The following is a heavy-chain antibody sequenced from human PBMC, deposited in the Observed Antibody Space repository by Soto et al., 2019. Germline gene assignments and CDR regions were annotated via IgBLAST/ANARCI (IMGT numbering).Heavy chain of an antibody. CDR2: INPIGGRT. Sequence: ASVKVSCKASGHTFNSYYIHWVRQAPGQGLEWMGIINPIGGRTSYAQRFQGRVTLTRDTSTSTVYMELSSLRSEDTAVYYCATATFYYDSGNSKSTLAIDFPGQGILVTVSS. J-gene: IGHJ4*02. CDR1: GHTFNSYY. CDR3: ATATFYYDSGNSKSTLAIDF. D-gene: IGHD3-22*01. V-gene: IGHV1-46*02.